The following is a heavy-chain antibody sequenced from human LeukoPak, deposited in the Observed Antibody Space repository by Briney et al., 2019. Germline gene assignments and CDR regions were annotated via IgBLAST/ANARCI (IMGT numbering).Heavy chain of an antibody. CDR1: GYTFTNFF. D-gene: IGHD2-15*01. J-gene: IGHJ4*02. CDR2: IYPGTGST. V-gene: IGHV1-46*01. CDR3: AREEYGSDTSCFDY. Sequence: ASVKVSCKASGYTFTNFFMHWVRQAPGQGLEWMGMIYPGTGSTDYAQQFQGRVTMTRDTSTSAVYMELSGLRSEDTAVYYCAREEYGSDTSCFDYWGQGTLVTVSS.